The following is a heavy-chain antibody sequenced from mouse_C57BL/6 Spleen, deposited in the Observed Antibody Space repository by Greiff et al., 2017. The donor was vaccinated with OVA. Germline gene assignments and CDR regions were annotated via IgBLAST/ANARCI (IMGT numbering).Heavy chain of an antibody. J-gene: IGHJ2*01. Sequence: EVQLQQPGPELVKPGASVKISCKASGYTFTDYYMNWVKQSPGKSLEWIGDINPNNGGTSYNQKFKGKATLTVDKSSSTAYMQLSSLTSEDSAVYYCARSEGYCDYFDYWGQGTTLTVSS. CDR3: ARSEGYCDYFDY. CDR2: INPNNGGT. CDR1: GYTFTDYY. V-gene: IGHV1-26*01.